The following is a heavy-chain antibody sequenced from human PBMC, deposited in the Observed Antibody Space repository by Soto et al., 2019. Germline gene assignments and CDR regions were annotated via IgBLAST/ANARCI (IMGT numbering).Heavy chain of an antibody. J-gene: IGHJ4*02. V-gene: IGHV1-18*01. CDR2: ISGYNGNT. Sequence: QVQLVQSGAEVKKPGASVKVSCKASGYTLTSYGISWVRQAPGQGLEWMGWISGYNGNTHDAQKLQGRVTMTTDSSTSTAYMELRSLRSDDTAVYYCARDLVVSGPFDYWGQGTRVTVSS. CDR1: GYTLTSYG. CDR3: ARDLVVSGPFDY. D-gene: IGHD2-2*01.